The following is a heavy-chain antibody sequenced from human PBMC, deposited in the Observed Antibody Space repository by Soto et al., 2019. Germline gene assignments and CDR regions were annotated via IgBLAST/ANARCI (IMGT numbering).Heavy chain of an antibody. CDR3: ARGDGDYYDGNGYLGRH. Sequence: EVQLVESGGGLVQPGGSLRLSCAASGFTFSSYWMHWVRQAPGKGLVWVSRINSDGSRTSYADSAKGRFTISRDNAKNTLYLKMNSRRAEDTAVYYCARGDGDYYDGNGYLGRHWGQGTLVTVSS. J-gene: IGHJ4*02. CDR1: GFTFSSYW. D-gene: IGHD3-22*01. V-gene: IGHV3-74*01. CDR2: INSDGSRT.